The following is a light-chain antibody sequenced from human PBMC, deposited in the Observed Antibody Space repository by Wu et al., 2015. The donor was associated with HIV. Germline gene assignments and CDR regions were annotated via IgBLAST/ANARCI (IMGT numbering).Light chain of an antibody. J-gene: IGKJ3*01. CDR3: HQYGRSPPFT. V-gene: IGKV3-20*01. Sequence: IVSTQSPGTLSLSPGERATLSCRASQSVSSTYLAWYQQKPGQPPRLLIYGASRRATGIPDRFSGSGSGTDFSLTISRLEPEDFAVYYCHQYGRSPPFTFGPGTKVDIK. CDR2: GAS. CDR1: QSVSSTY.